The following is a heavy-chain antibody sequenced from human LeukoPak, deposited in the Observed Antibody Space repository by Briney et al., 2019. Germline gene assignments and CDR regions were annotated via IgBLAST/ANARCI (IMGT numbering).Heavy chain of an antibody. V-gene: IGHV3-53*01. J-gene: IGHJ6*02. CDR1: GFTVSSNY. D-gene: IGHD6-19*01. CDR2: IYSGGST. Sequence: GGSLRLSCAASGFTVSSNYMSWVRQAPGKGLEWVSVIYSGGSTYYADSVKGRFTISRDNSKNTLYLQMSSLRAEDTAVYYCARAPWLVFENYYYYGMDVWGQGTTVTVSS. CDR3: ARAPWLVFENYYYYGMDV.